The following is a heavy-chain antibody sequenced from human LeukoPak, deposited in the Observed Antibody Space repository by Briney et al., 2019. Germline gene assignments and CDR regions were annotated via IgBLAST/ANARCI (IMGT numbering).Heavy chain of an antibody. CDR2: IYPGDSDT. Sequence: GESLQISCQGSGYSFTSYWIGWVRQMPGKGLEWMGIIYPGDSDTRYSPSFQGQVTISADKSISTAYLQWSSLKASDTAMYYCAIHGSDYYGSGSSFYYYYYGMDVWGQGTTVTVSS. CDR3: AIHGSDYYGSGSSFYYYYYGMDV. J-gene: IGHJ6*02. V-gene: IGHV5-51*01. CDR1: GYSFTSYW. D-gene: IGHD3-10*01.